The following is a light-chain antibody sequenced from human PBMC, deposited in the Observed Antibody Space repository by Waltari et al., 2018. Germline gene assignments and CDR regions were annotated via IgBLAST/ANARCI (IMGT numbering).Light chain of an antibody. Sequence: EVVLTQSPGTLSLSPGERATISCRASQSVSSSYLAWYQQKPGQAPRLLIYGASSRATGIPDRFSGSGSGTDFTLTMSRLEPEDFAVYYCQQYGSSPTFGGGTKVEIK. CDR2: GAS. J-gene: IGKJ4*01. CDR3: QQYGSSPT. CDR1: QSVSSSY. V-gene: IGKV3-20*01.